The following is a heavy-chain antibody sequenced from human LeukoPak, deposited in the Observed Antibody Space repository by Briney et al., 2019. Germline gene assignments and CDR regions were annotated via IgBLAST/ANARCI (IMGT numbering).Heavy chain of an antibody. CDR1: GFTFTTYW. CDR2: IKQDGSEK. V-gene: IGHV3-7*01. D-gene: IGHD2-21*02. CDR3: ARDIVVVTAILDY. Sequence: QAGGSLRLSCAASGFTFTTYWMGWVRQAPGKGLEWVASIKQDGSEKYYVDSVKGRFTISRDNAKNSLYLQMNSLRAEDTAVYYCARDIVVVTAILDYWGQGTVVTVSS. J-gene: IGHJ4*02.